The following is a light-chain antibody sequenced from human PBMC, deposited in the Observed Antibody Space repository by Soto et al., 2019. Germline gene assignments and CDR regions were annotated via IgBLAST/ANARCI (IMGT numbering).Light chain of an antibody. V-gene: IGKV3-11*01. Sequence: EIVLIQSPATLSLSPGERATLSCRAGQSVSSSLAWYQQKPGQPPRLLIYNVYNRATGIPARFSGSGSGTDFTLTISSLEPEDFAVYYCQHRNNWPPGGVYTFGQGTRLEIK. CDR1: QSVSSS. CDR2: NVY. J-gene: IGKJ2*01. CDR3: QHRNNWPPGGVYT.